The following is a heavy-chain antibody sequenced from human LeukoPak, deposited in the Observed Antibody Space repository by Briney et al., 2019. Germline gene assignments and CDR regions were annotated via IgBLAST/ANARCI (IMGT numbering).Heavy chain of an antibody. J-gene: IGHJ6*03. Sequence: PSETLSLTCSVSGASLSSGTYYWNWIRQPPGKGLEWIAYQYYSGSPIYNPSLRSRVTISVDTSRDQFSPKVTSVTAADTAIYYCARSSGGMYNYYYMDVWGKGTTVTVSS. V-gene: IGHV4-61*01. CDR2: QYYSGSP. CDR1: GASLSSGTYY. CDR3: ARSSGGMYNYYYMDV. D-gene: IGHD1-26*01.